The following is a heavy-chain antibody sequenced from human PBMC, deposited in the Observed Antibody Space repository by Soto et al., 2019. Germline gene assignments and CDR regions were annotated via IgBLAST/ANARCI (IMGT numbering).Heavy chain of an antibody. D-gene: IGHD6-13*01. CDR3: TRDEGSSPRNWFDP. Sequence: GGSPRLSCTASGFTFGDYAMSWFRQAPGKGLEWVGFIRSKAYGGTTEYAASVKGRFTISRDDSKSIAYLQMNSLKTEDTAVYYCTRDEGSSPRNWFDPWGQGTLVTVSS. J-gene: IGHJ5*02. CDR1: GFTFGDYA. CDR2: IRSKAYGGTT. V-gene: IGHV3-49*03.